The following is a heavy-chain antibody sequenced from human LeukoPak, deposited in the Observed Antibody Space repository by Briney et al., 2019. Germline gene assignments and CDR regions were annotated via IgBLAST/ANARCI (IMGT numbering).Heavy chain of an antibody. CDR3: ATGGYYYDSSGYYPGAFDI. CDR2: FDPEDGET. CDR1: GYTLTELS. J-gene: IGHJ3*02. Sequence: ASVKVSCKVSGYTLTELSMHWVRQAPGKGLEWMGGFDPEDGETIYAQKFQGRVTMTEDTSTDTAYMELSSLRSEDTAVYYCATGGYYYDSSGYYPGAFDIWGQGTMVTVSS. D-gene: IGHD3-22*01. V-gene: IGHV1-24*01.